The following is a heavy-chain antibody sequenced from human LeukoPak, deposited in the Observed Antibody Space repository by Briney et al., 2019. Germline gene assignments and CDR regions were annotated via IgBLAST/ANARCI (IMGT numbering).Heavy chain of an antibody. CDR3: ARAAMRTYYGDAFDI. D-gene: IGHD3-22*01. CDR1: GFTFSIYG. Sequence: GGSLRLSCAASGFTFSIYGIHWVRQAPGKGLEWVAVISYDGGNEYYADSVKGRFTISRDNSKNTLYLQMNSLRAEDTAVYYCARAAMRTYYGDAFDIWGQGTMVTVSS. J-gene: IGHJ3*02. V-gene: IGHV3-30*03. CDR2: ISYDGGNE.